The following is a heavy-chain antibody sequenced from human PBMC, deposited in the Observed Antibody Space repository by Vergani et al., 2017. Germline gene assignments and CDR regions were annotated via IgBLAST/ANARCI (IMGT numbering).Heavy chain of an antibody. CDR3: AGDTYSWQRADR. Sequence: QVKLQESGPGLVKPSETLSLTCTVSGASVNSYYWSWIRQPPGKGLEWVGYVSFRGGTLYDPSVKGRMTISLNTSSNQFSLYLTSVTAADTAIYYCAGDTYSWQRADRWGQGLMVSVSS. CDR1: GASVNSYY. V-gene: IGHV4-59*02. CDR2: VSFRGGT. D-gene: IGHD5-18*01. J-gene: IGHJ5*02.